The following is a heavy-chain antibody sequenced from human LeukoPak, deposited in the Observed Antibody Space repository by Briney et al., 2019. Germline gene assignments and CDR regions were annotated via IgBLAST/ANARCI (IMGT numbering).Heavy chain of an antibody. CDR1: GFTFSSYG. J-gene: IGHJ5*02. D-gene: IGHD4-17*01. V-gene: IGHV3-30*02. CDR2: IRYDGSNK. CDR3: ARMTTVTFRWFDP. Sequence: GGSVRLSCAASGFTFSSYGMHWVRQAPGKGLEWVAFIRYDGSNKYYADSVKGRFTISRDNSKNTLYLQMNSLRAEDTAVHYCARMTTVTFRWFDPWGQGTLVTVSS.